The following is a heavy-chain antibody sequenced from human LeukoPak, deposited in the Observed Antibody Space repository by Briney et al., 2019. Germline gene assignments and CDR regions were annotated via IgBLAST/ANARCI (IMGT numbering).Heavy chain of an antibody. CDR2: IRSKAHGGTT. V-gene: IGHV3-49*04. CDR1: GFTFSSYG. D-gene: IGHD3-9*01. Sequence: PGGSLRLSCAASGFTFSSYGMHWVRQAPGKGLEWVGFIRSKAHGGTTEYAASVKGRFTISRDDSKSIAYLQMNSLKTEDTAVYYCTRASTDYDILTGYYTPFDCWGQGTLVSVSS. J-gene: IGHJ4*02. CDR3: TRASTDYDILTGYYTPFDC.